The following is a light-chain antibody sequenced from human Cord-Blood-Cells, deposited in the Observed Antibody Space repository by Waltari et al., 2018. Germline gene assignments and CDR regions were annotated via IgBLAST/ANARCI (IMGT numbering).Light chain of an antibody. CDR1: SSDVGGHNY. CDR3: SSYAGSNNPYV. CDR2: EVS. V-gene: IGLV2-8*01. J-gene: IGLJ1*01. Sequence: QSALTQPPSASGSPGQSVPISCTGTSSDVGGHNYVSWYQQHPGKAPKLMIYEVSKRPSGVPDRFSGSKSGNTASLTVSGLQAEDEADCYCSSYAGSNNPYVFGTGTKVTVL.